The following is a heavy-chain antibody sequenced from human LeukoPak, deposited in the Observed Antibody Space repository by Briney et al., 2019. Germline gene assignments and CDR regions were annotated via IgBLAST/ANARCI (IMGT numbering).Heavy chain of an antibody. CDR3: ASMTTYCGGDCYFFDY. CDR1: IFTFSTYS. Sequence: GGSLRLSCAASIFTFSTYSMNWVRQAPGKGLEWVSFITGSSNIIYYADSVEGRFTISRDNAKNSLYLQMNSLRAEDTAVYYCASMTTYCGGDCYFFDYWGQGTLVTVSS. J-gene: IGHJ4*02. D-gene: IGHD2-21*02. CDR2: ITGSSNII. V-gene: IGHV3-48*04.